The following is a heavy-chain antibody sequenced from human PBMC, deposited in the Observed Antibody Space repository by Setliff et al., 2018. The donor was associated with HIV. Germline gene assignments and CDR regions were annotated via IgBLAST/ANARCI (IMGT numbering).Heavy chain of an antibody. D-gene: IGHD5-18*01. V-gene: IGHV4-38-2*01. CDR2: LNHSGTN. Sequence: PSETLSLTCAVSGYSISSGYFWGWIRQPPGKGLEWIGSLNHSGTNFYNPSLKSRVTISLDTSTNRFSLKLNSVTAADTAIYYCARQVGSQYSYWAYYFDSWGQGALVTVSS. CDR1: GYSISSGYF. CDR3: ARQVGSQYSYWAYYFDS. J-gene: IGHJ4*02.